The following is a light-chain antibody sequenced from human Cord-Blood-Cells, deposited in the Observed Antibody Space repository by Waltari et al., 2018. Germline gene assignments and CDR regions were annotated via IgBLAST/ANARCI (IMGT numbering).Light chain of an antibody. CDR3: QQYYSTPPWT. CDR2: WAS. CDR1: QSVLYSSNNKNY. Sequence: DIVMTQSPDSLAVSLGERATINCKSSQSVLYSSNNKNYLAWYQQKPGQPPKLLIYWASTRESGVPVRFSGSGSVTDFTLTISSLQAEDVAVYYCQQYYSTPPWTFGQGTKVEIK. J-gene: IGKJ1*01. V-gene: IGKV4-1*01.